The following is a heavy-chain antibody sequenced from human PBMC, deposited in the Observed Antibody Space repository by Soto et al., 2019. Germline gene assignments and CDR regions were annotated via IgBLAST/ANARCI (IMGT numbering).Heavy chain of an antibody. Sequence: QVQLVQSGAEVKKPGASVKVSCKASGYSFTSHGISWVRQAPGQGLEWMGWISANSGDTNYARKLQGRVTVTTDTYTRTGYLKPRSPTSEDTAVYYGASIGRGSNFDYYHGMDVWGKGTTVTVSS. V-gene: IGHV1-18*01. CDR2: ISANSGDT. J-gene: IGHJ6*04. D-gene: IGHD3-10*01. CDR3: ASIGRGSNFDYYHGMDV. CDR1: GYSFTSHG.